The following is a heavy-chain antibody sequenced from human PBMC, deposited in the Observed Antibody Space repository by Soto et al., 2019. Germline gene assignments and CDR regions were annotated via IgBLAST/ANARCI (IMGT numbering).Heavy chain of an antibody. CDR1: GLDRSDFA. V-gene: IGHV3-23*01. Sequence: VGALRRSGAASGLDRSDFAMDGVCQAPGKGMARASLINGSGGSTYYADSVKGRFTISRDNSKNTLYLQMNSLRAEDTAVYYCAKDLSAATFSPDSGVPHYYYSYGMDVWGQGTTVTVSS. CDR3: AKDLSAATFSPDSGVPHYYYSYGMDV. CDR2: INGSGGST. J-gene: IGHJ6*02. D-gene: IGHD6-25*01.